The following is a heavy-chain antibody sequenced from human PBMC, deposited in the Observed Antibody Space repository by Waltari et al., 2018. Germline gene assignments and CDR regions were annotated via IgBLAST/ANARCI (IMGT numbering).Heavy chain of an antibody. Sequence: EVQLVQSGAEVKKPGESLKISCKGSGYSFSSYWIGWVRQMSGKGREWMGIIFPGDSDTRYSPSFQGQVTNSADKSISTVYLQWSSLKASDTAMYYCARSDRPFGGRLGYWGQGTLVAVSS. D-gene: IGHD3-10*01. CDR3: ARSDRPFGGRLGY. V-gene: IGHV5-51*01. J-gene: IGHJ4*02. CDR1: GYSFSSYW. CDR2: IFPGDSDT.